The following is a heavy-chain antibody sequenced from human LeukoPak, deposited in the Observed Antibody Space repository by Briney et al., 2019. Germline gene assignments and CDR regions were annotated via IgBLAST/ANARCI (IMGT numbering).Heavy chain of an antibody. CDR2: ISYDGSNK. Sequence: GGSLRLSCAASGFTFSSYGMHWVRQAPGKGLEWVAVISYDGSNKYYADSVKGRFTISRDNSKNTLCLQMNSLRAEDTAVYYSARELVWSGYYTLDYWGEETLVTVSS. J-gene: IGHJ4*02. V-gene: IGHV3-30*03. CDR3: ARELVWSGYYTLDY. D-gene: IGHD3-3*01. CDR1: GFTFSSYG.